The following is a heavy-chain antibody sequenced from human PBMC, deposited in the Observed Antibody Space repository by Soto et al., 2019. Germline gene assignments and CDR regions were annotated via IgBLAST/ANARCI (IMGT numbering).Heavy chain of an antibody. V-gene: IGHV3-48*01. J-gene: IGHJ4*02. D-gene: IGHD3-10*01. CDR3: ARVWFGELLPYDY. CDR1: GFTFSSYS. CDR2: ISSSSSTI. Sequence: EVQLVESGGGLVQPGGSLRLSCAASGFTFSSYSMNWVRQAPGKGLEWVSYISSSSSTIYYADSVKGRFTISRDNAKNSLYLQMNSLRAEGTAVYYCARVWFGELLPYDYWGQGTLVTVSS.